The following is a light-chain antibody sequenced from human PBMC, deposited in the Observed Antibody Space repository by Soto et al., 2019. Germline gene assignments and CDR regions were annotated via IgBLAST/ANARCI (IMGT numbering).Light chain of an antibody. V-gene: IGKV1-39*01. J-gene: IGKJ5*01. Sequence: DIQMAQSPSCLSASVAARITITCRASQSISRYLNWYQQKPGKAPKXXIYAASSLQSGVPSRFSGSASGTDGTITSSRLKHEDGTTYDGQQKYSTTITFGQGTRLEIK. CDR2: AAS. CDR3: QQKYSTTIT. CDR1: QSISRY.